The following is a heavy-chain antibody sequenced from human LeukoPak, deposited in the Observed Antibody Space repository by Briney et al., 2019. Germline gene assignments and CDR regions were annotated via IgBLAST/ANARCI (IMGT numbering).Heavy chain of an antibody. CDR1: GYTFTGYY. Sequence: ASAKVSCKASGYTFTGYYMHWVRQAPGQGLEWMGWINPNSRGTNYAQKFQGRVTMTRDTSISTAYMELSRLRSDDTAVYYCARAGAAAGIDAFDIWGQGTMVTVSS. D-gene: IGHD6-13*01. CDR3: ARAGAAAGIDAFDI. J-gene: IGHJ3*02. V-gene: IGHV1-2*02. CDR2: INPNSRGT.